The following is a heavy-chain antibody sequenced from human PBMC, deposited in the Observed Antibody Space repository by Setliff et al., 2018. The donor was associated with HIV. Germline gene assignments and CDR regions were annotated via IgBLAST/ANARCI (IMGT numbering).Heavy chain of an antibody. V-gene: IGHV3-53*01. CDR1: GFTVSGKY. Sequence: PGESLRLSCAASGFTVSGKYMSWVRQAPGKGLEWVSSIYGGGSTDYADSVTGRFITSRDNSENTLYLQMNSLRVEDTAVYYCARDGGDGMLSSGYFDSWGQGTLVTVSS. CDR3: ARDGGDGMLSSGYFDS. D-gene: IGHD3-16*01. J-gene: IGHJ4*02. CDR2: IYGGGST.